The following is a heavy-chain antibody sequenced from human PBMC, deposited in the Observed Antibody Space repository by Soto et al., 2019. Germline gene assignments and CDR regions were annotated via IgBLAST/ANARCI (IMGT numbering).Heavy chain of an antibody. CDR1: GFTFSSYG. V-gene: IGHV3-33*06. CDR2: IWYDGSNK. CDR3: AKETGYDRRRFDP. Sequence: GGSLRLSCAASGFTFSSYGMHWVRQAPGKGLEWVAVIWYDGSNKYYADSVKGRFTISRDNSKNTLYLQMNSLRAEDTAVYYCAKETGYDRRRFDPWGQGTLVTVSS. D-gene: IGHD3-22*01. J-gene: IGHJ5*02.